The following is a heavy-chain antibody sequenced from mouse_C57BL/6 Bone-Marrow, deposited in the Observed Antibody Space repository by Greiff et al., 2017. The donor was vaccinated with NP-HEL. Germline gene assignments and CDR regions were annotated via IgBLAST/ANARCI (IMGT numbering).Heavy chain of an antibody. CDR3: ARRDYSNYYWYFDV. D-gene: IGHD2-5*01. V-gene: IGHV1-55*01. J-gene: IGHJ1*03. Sequence: QVQLQQSGAELVKPGASVKMSCKASGYTFTSYWITWVKQRPGQGLEWIGDIYPGSGSTNYNGKFKGKATLTADKSSSTAYMQLSSLTSEDSAVYFCARRDYSNYYWYFDVWGTGTTVTVSS. CDR2: IYPGSGST. CDR1: GYTFTSYW.